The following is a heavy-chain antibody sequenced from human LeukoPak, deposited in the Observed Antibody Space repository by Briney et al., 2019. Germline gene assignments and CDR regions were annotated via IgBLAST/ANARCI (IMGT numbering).Heavy chain of an antibody. CDR2: INWRGDRT. CDR1: GYTFDDYG. V-gene: IGHV3-20*04. CDR3: TRDNPYFLAALATVPNWFDP. Sequence: GGSLRLSCAASGYTFDDYGMSWVRHVPGKGLEWVSDINWRGDRTHYADSVKGRFTISRDNAKNSLYLQMNSLRVEDTALYYCTRDNPYFLAALATVPNWFDPWGQGTVVTVSS. D-gene: IGHD4-11*01. J-gene: IGHJ5*02.